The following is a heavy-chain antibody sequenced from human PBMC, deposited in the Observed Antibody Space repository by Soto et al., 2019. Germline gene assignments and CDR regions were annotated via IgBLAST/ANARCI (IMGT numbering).Heavy chain of an antibody. CDR3: ARKILGSTSRPDYWYFDL. CDR1: GFTFINYA. D-gene: IGHD7-27*01. J-gene: IGHJ2*01. Sequence: EVQLSQSGGGLVQPGGSLRLSCAGSGFTFINYAMNWVRQAPGKGLEWVPSISGGGDATFFANSVRGRFTISRDNSDNTVTLQMISLGVDDTAVYYCARKILGSTSRPDYWYFDLWGRGTRVTVSS. CDR2: ISGGGDAT. V-gene: IGHV3-23*01.